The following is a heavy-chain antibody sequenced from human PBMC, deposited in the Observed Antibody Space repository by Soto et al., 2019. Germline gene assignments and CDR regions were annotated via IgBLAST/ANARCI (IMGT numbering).Heavy chain of an antibody. CDR3: ARANYGLDY. Sequence: GGSLRLSCAASGFTFSDYYMSWVRQAPGKGLEWVSYITSSTSAIYYADSVKGRFTISRDNPKNSLYLQMNNLRAEDTAVYYCARANYGLDYWGQGTLVTVS. D-gene: IGHD1-7*01. V-gene: IGHV3-11*01. J-gene: IGHJ4*02. CDR2: ITSSTSAI. CDR1: GFTFSDYY.